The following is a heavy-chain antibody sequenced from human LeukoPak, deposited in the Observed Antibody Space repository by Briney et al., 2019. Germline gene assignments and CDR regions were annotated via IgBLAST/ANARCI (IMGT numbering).Heavy chain of an antibody. Sequence: SETLSLTCTVSGGSIGSYYWSWIRQPPGKGLEWIGYIYYSGSTNYNPSLKSRVTISVDTSKNQFSLKLSSVTAADTAVYYCARATGYPPYYYYMDVWGKGTTVTISS. D-gene: IGHD3-9*01. CDR2: IYYSGST. CDR3: ARATGYPPYYYYMDV. J-gene: IGHJ6*03. CDR1: GGSIGSYY. V-gene: IGHV4-59*01.